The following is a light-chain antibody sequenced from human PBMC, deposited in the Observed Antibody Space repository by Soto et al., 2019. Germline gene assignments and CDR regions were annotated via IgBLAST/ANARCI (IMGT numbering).Light chain of an antibody. Sequence: QSVLTQPPSASGSPGQSVTISCTGTNTDIGGYKYVSWYQHHPGKAPKLLIYEVSDRPSGVPDRFSGSKSCNAASLTVSGRQADEEAAYYCCSYTSTTNFVVFGRGTKLTVL. V-gene: IGLV2-8*01. CDR3: CSYTSTTNFVV. J-gene: IGLJ2*01. CDR1: NTDIGGYKY. CDR2: EVS.